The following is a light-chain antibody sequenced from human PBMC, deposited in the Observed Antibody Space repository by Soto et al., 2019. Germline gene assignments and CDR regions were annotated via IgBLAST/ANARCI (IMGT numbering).Light chain of an antibody. Sequence: EIVMTQSPATLSVTQGERATLSCRASQSVSSNLAWYQQKPGQAPRLLIYGASTRATGIPASFSGSGSGTEFTLTISSLRSEDFAVYYCQQYTDWPITYGQGTRLEV. CDR2: GAS. CDR3: QQYTDWPIT. CDR1: QSVSSN. J-gene: IGKJ5*01. V-gene: IGKV3-15*01.